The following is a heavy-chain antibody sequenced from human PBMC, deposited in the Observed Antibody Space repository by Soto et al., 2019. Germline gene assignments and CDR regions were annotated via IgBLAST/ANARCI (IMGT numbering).Heavy chain of an antibody. CDR2: ISYDGSNK. V-gene: IGHV3-30*18. Sequence: LRRSCAASGFTFSSYGMHWVRQAPGKGLEWVAVISYDGSNKYYADSVKGRFTISRDNSKNTLYLQMNSLRAEDTAVYYCAKVVVAATGYNWFDPWSQGTLVTVSS. CDR3: AKVVVAATGYNWFDP. D-gene: IGHD2-15*01. CDR1: GFTFSSYG. J-gene: IGHJ5*02.